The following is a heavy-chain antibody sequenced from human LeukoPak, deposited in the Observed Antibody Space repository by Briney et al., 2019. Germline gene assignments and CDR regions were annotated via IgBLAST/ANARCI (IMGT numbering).Heavy chain of an antibody. CDR2: ISSSGSTI. CDR3: AKGLRTGVGPYMGYHYYMDV. CDR1: GLTFSDYY. D-gene: IGHD3-16*01. J-gene: IGHJ6*03. V-gene: IGHV3-11*01. Sequence: GGSLRLSCAASGLTFSDYYMSWIRQAPGKGLEWVSYISSSGSTIYYADSVKGRSTISRDNSYNTVSLQMNSLRDEDTGVYYCAKGLRTGVGPYMGYHYYMDVWGKGATVTVSS.